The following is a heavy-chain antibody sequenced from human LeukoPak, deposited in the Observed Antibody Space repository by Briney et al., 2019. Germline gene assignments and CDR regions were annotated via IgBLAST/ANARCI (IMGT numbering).Heavy chain of an antibody. CDR3: ARGQYCSTTTCYSARRYFDF. J-gene: IGHJ4*02. CDR2: INDSGST. V-gene: IGHV4-34*01. CDR1: GGAFSNYF. Sequence: PSETLSLTCAVSGGAFSNYFWTWIRQPPGKGLEWIAEINDSGSTNSNSSLRSRVAISLDTSKNQFSLRLTSVTAADTAVYYCARGQYCSTTTCYSARRYFDFWSQGTLVTVSS. D-gene: IGHD2-2*01.